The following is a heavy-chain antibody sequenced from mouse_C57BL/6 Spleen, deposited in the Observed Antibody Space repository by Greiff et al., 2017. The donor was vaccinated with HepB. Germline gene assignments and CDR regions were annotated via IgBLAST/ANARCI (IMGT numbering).Heavy chain of an antibody. Sequence: QVQLKESGPELVKPGASVKISCKASGYAFSSSWMNWVKQRPGKGLEWIGRIYPGDGDTNYNGKFKGKATLTADKSSSTAYMQLSSLTSEDSAVYFCATYYGKKGYAMDYWGQGTSVTVSS. CDR3: ATYYGKKGYAMDY. V-gene: IGHV1-82*01. CDR2: IYPGDGDT. CDR1: GYAFSSSW. J-gene: IGHJ4*01. D-gene: IGHD2-10*01.